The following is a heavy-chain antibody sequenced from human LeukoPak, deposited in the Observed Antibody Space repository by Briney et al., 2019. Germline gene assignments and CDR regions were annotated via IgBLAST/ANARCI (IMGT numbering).Heavy chain of an antibody. J-gene: IGHJ5*02. CDR3: ARGRRASTYYYGSGGFDP. CDR2: INPNSGGT. V-gene: IGHV1-2*06. D-gene: IGHD3-10*01. Sequence: GASVKVSCKASGYTFTGYYMHWVRQAPGQGLEWMGRINPNSGGTNYAQKFQGRVTMTRDTFISTAYMELSRLRSDDTAVYYCARGRRASTYYYGSGGFDPWGQGTLVTVSS. CDR1: GYTFTGYY.